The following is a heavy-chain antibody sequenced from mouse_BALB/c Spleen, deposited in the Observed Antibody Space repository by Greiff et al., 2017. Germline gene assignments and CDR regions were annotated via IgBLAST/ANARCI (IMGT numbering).Heavy chain of an antibody. J-gene: IGHJ2*01. Sequence: VHLVESGPGLVAPSQSLSITCTVSGFSLSRYSVHWVRQPPGKGLEWLGMIWGGGSTDYNSALKSRLSISKDNSKSQVFLKMNSLQTDDTAMYYCARNDYDYDGRFDYWGQGTTLTVSS. D-gene: IGHD2-4*01. CDR3: ARNDYDYDGRFDY. CDR2: IWGGGST. CDR1: GFSLSRYS. V-gene: IGHV2-6-4*01.